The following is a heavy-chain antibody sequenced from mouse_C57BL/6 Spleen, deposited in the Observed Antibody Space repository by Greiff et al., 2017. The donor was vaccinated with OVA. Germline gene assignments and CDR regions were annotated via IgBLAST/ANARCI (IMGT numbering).Heavy chain of an antibody. CDR3: ARRGDGYYGNYAMDY. V-gene: IGHV1-26*01. D-gene: IGHD2-3*01. CDR1: GYTFTDYY. J-gene: IGHJ4*01. Sequence: VQLQQSGPELVKPGASMKISCKASGYTFTDYYMNWVKQSHGKSLEWIGDINPNNGGTSYNQKFKGKATLTVDKSSSTAYMELRSLTSEDSAVYYCARRGDGYYGNYAMDYWGQGTSVTVSS. CDR2: INPNNGGT.